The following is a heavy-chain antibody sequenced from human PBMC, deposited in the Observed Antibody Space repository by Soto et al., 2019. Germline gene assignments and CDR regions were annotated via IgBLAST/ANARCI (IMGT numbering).Heavy chain of an antibody. CDR1: GGSIRSYY. J-gene: IGHJ6*03. CDR3: ARHRQARPGYYYYYMDV. V-gene: IGHV4-59*08. Sequence: SETLALTSTVSGGSIRSYYWSWIRQPPGKGLEWIGYIYYSGSTNYNPSLKSRVTISVDTSKNQFSLKLSSVTAADTAVYYCARHRQARPGYYYYYMDVWGKGTTVTVSS. CDR2: IYYSGST. D-gene: IGHD6-6*01.